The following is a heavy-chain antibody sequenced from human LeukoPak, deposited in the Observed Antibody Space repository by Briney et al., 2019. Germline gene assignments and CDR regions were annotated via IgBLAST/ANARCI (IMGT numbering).Heavy chain of an antibody. CDR3: VLGSGWHDSY. CDR1: GFTFTTYW. J-gene: IGHJ4*02. V-gene: IGHV3-7*03. Sequence: PGGSLRLSCAASGFTFTTYWIHWIRQAPGKGLEWVANMKTDGSEKYYVDSVKGRFTISRDNTKNSVYLQMNSLRVKDTAVYYCVLGSGWHDSYWGQGTLVTVSS. CDR2: MKTDGSEK. D-gene: IGHD6-19*01.